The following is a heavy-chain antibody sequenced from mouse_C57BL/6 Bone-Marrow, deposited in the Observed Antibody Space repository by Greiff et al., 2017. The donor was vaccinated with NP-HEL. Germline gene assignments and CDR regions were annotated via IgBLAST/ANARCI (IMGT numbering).Heavy chain of an antibody. D-gene: IGHD1-1*01. J-gene: IGHJ4*01. CDR2: IFPGSGST. Sequence: QVHVKQSGPELVKPGASVKISCKASGYTFTDYYINWVKQRPGQGLEWIGWIFPGSGSTYYNEKFKGKATLTVDKSSSTAYMLLSSLTSEDSAVYFCARSGLITTVVALYYYAMDYWGQGTSVTVSS. V-gene: IGHV1-75*01. CDR1: GYTFTDYY. CDR3: ARSGLITTVVALYYYAMDY.